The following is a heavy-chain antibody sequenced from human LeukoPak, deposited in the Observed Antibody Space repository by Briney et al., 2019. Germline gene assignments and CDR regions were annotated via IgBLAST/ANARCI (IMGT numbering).Heavy chain of an antibody. Sequence: SETLSLTCTVSGYSISSGYYWGWIRQPPGKGLEWIGSIYHSGSTYYNPSLKSRVTISVDTSKNQFSLKLSSVTAADTAVYYCAREGDSIAVADYWGQGTLVTVSS. V-gene: IGHV4-38-2*02. CDR1: GYSISSGYY. CDR3: AREGDSIAVADY. CDR2: IYHSGST. J-gene: IGHJ4*02. D-gene: IGHD6-19*01.